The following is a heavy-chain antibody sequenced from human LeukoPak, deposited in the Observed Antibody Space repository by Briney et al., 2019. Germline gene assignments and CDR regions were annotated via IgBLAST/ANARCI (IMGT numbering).Heavy chain of an antibody. CDR1: GGSISSGGYY. J-gene: IGHJ5*02. Sequence: PSQTLSLTCTVSGGSISSGGYYWSWIRQHPGKGLEWIGYIYYSGSTYYNPSLKSRVTISVDTSKNQFSLKLSSVTAADTAVYYCARAGDIVVVPAAPGVGWFDPWGQGTLVTVSS. D-gene: IGHD2-2*01. V-gene: IGHV4-31*03. CDR3: ARAGDIVVVPAAPGVGWFDP. CDR2: IYYSGST.